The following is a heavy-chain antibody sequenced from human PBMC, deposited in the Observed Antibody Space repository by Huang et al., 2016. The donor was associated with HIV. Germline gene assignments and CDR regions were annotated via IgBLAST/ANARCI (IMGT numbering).Heavy chain of an antibody. Sequence: QVQLVQSGGEVKKAGASVKVSCQASGYTFTTYGISWVRQAPGQGLEWMGGISAYNGNTNYAQNLQGRGTMTTDTSTSTAYMELRSLRSEDTAVYYCARDGRIVGATWTNPFDIWGQGTMVTVSS. CDR3: ARDGRIVGATWTNPFDI. J-gene: IGHJ3*02. CDR2: ISAYNGNT. V-gene: IGHV1-18*01. D-gene: IGHD1-26*01. CDR1: GYTFTTYG.